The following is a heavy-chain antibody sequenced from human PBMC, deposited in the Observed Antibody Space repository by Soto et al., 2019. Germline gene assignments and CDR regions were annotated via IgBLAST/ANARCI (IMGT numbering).Heavy chain of an antibody. CDR1: GFTFSSYW. J-gene: IGHJ4*02. V-gene: IGHV3-74*01. CDR3: AGGVAGQFDY. CDR2: VNSDGSST. Sequence: EVQLVESGGGLVQPGGSLRLSCAASGFTFSSYWMHWVRQPPGKGLVWVSRVNSDGSSTNYADSVKGRFTISRDNAKHTLDLQMNSLRAEDTAVYYCAGGVAGQFDYWGQGTLVTVSS. D-gene: IGHD6-19*01.